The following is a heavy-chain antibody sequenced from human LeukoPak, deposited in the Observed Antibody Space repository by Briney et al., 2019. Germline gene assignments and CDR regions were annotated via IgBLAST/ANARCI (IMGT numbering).Heavy chain of an antibody. D-gene: IGHD2-21*02. CDR1: GVFISPYY. Sequence: SETLSLTCTVSGVFISPYYWTWIRQPAGKGLEWIGRIDANGSTNYNPSLKSRVTISVDTSKNQFSLRLTSVTAADTAVYFCAKERSGDSDYWGQGTLVTVSS. CDR2: IDANGST. J-gene: IGHJ4*02. V-gene: IGHV4-4*07. CDR3: AKERSGDSDY.